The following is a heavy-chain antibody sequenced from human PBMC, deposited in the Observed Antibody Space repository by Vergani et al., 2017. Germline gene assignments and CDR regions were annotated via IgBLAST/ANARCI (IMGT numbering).Heavy chain of an antibody. CDR1: GDSIISRSYY. Sequence: QLQLQESGPGLVKPSGTLSLTCSVTGDSIISRSYYWGWIRQPPGKGLEWIGSIYNSGNGDSSSSLKSRVTISADTSKNQFSLRLTSVTAADTAVYYCASGKYYSDSTSHFRGRYFDVWGRGTLVTVPS. CDR3: ASGKYYSDSTSHFRGRYFDV. J-gene: IGHJ2*01. V-gene: IGHV4-39*01. CDR2: IYNSGNG. D-gene: IGHD3-16*01.